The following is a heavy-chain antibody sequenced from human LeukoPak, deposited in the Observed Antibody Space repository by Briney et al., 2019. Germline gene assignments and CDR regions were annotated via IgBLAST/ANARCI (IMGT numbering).Heavy chain of an antibody. CDR1: GFSFISYA. J-gene: IGHJ4*02. Sequence: GGSLRLSCAASGFSFISYAMSWVRQTPERGLEWVSSISTRGASTYYADSVKGRFTVSRDNSKDTLYLQMNSLTAEDTALYYCTSSFDYWGQGILVTVSS. CDR3: TSSFDY. V-gene: IGHV3-23*01. CDR2: ISTRGAST.